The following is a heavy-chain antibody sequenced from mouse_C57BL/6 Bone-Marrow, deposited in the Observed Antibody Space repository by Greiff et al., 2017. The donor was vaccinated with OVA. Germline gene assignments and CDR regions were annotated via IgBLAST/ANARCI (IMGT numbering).Heavy chain of an antibody. J-gene: IGHJ2*01. CDR3: ARGIYYGNYFDY. CDR2: INPNNGGT. Sequence: VQLQQSGPELVKPGASVKMSCKASGYTFTDYNMHWVKQSHGKSLEWIGYINPNNGGTSYNQKFKGKATLTVNKSSSTAYMELSSLTSEDSAVYYCARGIYYGNYFDYWGQGTTLTVSS. CDR1: GYTFTDYN. D-gene: IGHD2-1*01. V-gene: IGHV1-22*01.